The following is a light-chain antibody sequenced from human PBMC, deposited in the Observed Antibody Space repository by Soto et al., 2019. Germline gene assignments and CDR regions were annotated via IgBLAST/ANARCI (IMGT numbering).Light chain of an antibody. V-gene: IGKV1-39*01. CDR1: QIIARY. J-gene: IGKJ2*03. Sequence: DIQMTQSPSSLSASVGDRVTITCRASQIIARYLNWYQQKPGKAPRLLVYGASNLQSGVPSRFSGSGSGTEFTLPISSLQPEDFATYYCEQTYSRVSGYSFGQGTKLDFK. CDR3: EQTYSRVSGYS. CDR2: GAS.